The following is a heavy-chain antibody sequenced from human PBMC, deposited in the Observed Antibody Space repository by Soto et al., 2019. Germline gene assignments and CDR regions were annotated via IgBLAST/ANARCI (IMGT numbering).Heavy chain of an antibody. CDR2: INQSGNT. D-gene: IGHD2-8*01. CDR3: ATPPPAPGYCINGVCGGTTTFAF. Sequence: QVQLQQWGAGLLKSSETLSLTCAVSGGSFSDYYWSWIRQSPGKGLEWIGEINQSGNTNYNPSLKTRVSTSIDPPKHHFSLKLSSVTAAATAVYYCATPPPAPGYCINGVCGGTTTFAFWGQGTVVTVSS. J-gene: IGHJ3*01. CDR1: GGSFSDYY. V-gene: IGHV4-34*01.